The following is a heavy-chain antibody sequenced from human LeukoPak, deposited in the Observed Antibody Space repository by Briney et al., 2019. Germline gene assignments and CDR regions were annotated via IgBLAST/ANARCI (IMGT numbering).Heavy chain of an antibody. V-gene: IGHV1-46*01. CDR2: SNPGGGAT. D-gene: IGHD3-22*01. CDR1: GDTFINDY. J-gene: IGHJ5*02. Sequence: ASVKVSCKASGDTFINDYIHWVRQAPGEGLEWMGVSNPGGGATTYAQKFQGRVTMTRDMSTSTVYMELSSLRSEDTAVYYCAIDSGIYDSSLSWFDPWGQGTLVTVSS. CDR3: AIDSGIYDSSLSWFDP.